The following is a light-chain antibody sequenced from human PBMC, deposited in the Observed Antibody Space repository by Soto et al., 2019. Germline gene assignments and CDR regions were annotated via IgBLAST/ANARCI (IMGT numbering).Light chain of an antibody. CDR1: QTVRNNY. Sequence: EFVLTQSPGTLSLSPGERATLSCRASQTVRNNYLAWYQQKPGLAPRLLIYGVSNRATGIPDRFSGSGSGTDFILTISRLEPEDFALYYCGQFVSSPPRTFGQGTKVDI. J-gene: IGKJ1*01. CDR2: GVS. V-gene: IGKV3-20*01. CDR3: GQFVSSPPRT.